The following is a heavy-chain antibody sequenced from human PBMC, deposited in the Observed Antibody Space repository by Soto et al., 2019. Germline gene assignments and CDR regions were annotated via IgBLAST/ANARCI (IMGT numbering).Heavy chain of an antibody. V-gene: IGHV4-4*07. J-gene: IGHJ5*02. Sequence: ASETLSLTCTVSGGSISSYYWSWIRQPAGKGLEWIGRIYTSGSTNYNPSLKSRVTMSVDTSKNQFSLKLSSVTAADTAVYYCARELWFGELLEVNWFDPWGQGTLVTVSS. CDR1: GGSISSYY. D-gene: IGHD3-10*01. CDR3: ARELWFGELLEVNWFDP. CDR2: IYTSGST.